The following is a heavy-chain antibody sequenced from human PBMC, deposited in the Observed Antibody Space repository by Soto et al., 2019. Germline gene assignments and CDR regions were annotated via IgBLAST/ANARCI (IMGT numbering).Heavy chain of an antibody. Sequence: PGGSLRLSCAASGFTFSSYSMNWVRQAPGKGLEWVSYISSSSSTIYYADSVKGRFTISRDNAKNSLYLQMNSLRAEDTAVYYCARSTYYYDSSGYGFYYFDYWGQGTLVTVSS. CDR3: ARSTYYYDSSGYGFYYFDY. CDR1: GFTFSSYS. D-gene: IGHD3-22*01. V-gene: IGHV3-48*01. J-gene: IGHJ4*02. CDR2: ISSSSSTI.